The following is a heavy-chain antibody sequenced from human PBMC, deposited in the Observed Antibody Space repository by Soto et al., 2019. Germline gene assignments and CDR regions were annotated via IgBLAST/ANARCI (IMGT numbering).Heavy chain of an antibody. Sequence: QVQLVESGGGVVQPGRSLRLSCAASGFTFSSYGMHWVRQAPGKGLEWVAVISYDGSNKYYADSVKGRFTISRDNSKNTLYLQMNSLRAEDTAGYYSAKPNDGDSPTLYDYYGRDVWGQGTTVTVSS. J-gene: IGHJ6*02. D-gene: IGHD4-17*01. CDR2: ISYDGSNK. CDR3: AKPNDGDSPTLYDYYGRDV. V-gene: IGHV3-30*18. CDR1: GFTFSSYG.